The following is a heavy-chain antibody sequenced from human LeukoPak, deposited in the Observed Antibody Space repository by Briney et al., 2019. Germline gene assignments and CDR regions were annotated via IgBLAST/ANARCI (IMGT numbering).Heavy chain of an antibody. J-gene: IGHJ3*02. Sequence: QPGGSLRLSCAASGFTFSNYWMTWVREAPGKGLEWVASVKQDGSEKYYVDSVKGRFSISRGNAKNSLYLQTNSLRPEDTAMYYCASPEWLPDSIDIWGQGTMVTVPS. CDR1: GFTFSNYW. CDR3: ASPEWLPDSIDI. CDR2: VKQDGSEK. D-gene: IGHD3-3*01. V-gene: IGHV3-7*01.